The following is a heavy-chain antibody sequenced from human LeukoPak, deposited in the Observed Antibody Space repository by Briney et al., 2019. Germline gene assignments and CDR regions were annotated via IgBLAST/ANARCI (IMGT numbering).Heavy chain of an antibody. CDR2: INSNSGGT. CDR3: ASQNGVAVASRGPYYYYYMDV. J-gene: IGHJ6*03. D-gene: IGHD6-19*01. CDR1: GYTFTGYY. V-gene: IGHV1-2*06. Sequence: ASVKVSCKASGYTFTGYYMHWVRQAPGQGLEWMGRINSNSGGTNYAQKFQGRVTMTRDTSISTAYMELSRLRSDDTAVYYCASQNGVAVASRGPYYYYYMDVWGKGTTVTVSS.